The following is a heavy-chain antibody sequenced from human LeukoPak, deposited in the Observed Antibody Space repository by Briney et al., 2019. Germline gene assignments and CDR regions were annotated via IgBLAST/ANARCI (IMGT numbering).Heavy chain of an antibody. J-gene: IGHJ4*02. D-gene: IGHD3-10*01. V-gene: IGHV3-9*01. CDR1: GFTFDDYA. Sequence: GGSLRLSCAASGFTFDDYAMHWVRQAPGKGLEWVSGISWNSGSIGYADSVKGRFTISRDNSKNTLYLQMNSLRAEDTAVYYCAKDSLYYYGSGRKYFDYWGQGTLVTVSS. CDR2: ISWNSGSI. CDR3: AKDSLYYYGSGRKYFDY.